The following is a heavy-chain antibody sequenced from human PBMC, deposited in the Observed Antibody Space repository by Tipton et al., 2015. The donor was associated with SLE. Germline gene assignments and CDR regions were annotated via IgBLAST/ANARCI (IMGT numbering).Heavy chain of an antibody. CDR3: ARVRGSASSWYFDL. J-gene: IGHJ2*01. CDR1: GGSISPYY. CDR2: IYYSGNT. D-gene: IGHD6-6*01. V-gene: IGHV4-59*12. Sequence: TLSLTCSVSGGSISPYYWGWIRQPPGKGLEWIGYIYYSGNTYYNPSLKSRLSISMSTSKNQFSLNLSSVTAADTAVYYCARVRGSASSWYFDLWGRGTVVTVSS.